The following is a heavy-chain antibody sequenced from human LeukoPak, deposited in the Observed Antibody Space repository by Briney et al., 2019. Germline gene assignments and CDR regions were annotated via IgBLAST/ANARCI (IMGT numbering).Heavy chain of an antibody. J-gene: IGHJ6*02. CDR2: INHSGST. CDR3: ARGRYFDGMDV. D-gene: IGHD3-9*01. Sequence: GXFXGYXWSXIRQPPGKGLEWIGEINHSGSTNYNPSLKSRVTISVDTSKNQFSLKLSSVTAADTAVYYCARGRYFDGMDVWGQGTTVTVSS. CDR1: GXFXGYX. V-gene: IGHV4-34*01.